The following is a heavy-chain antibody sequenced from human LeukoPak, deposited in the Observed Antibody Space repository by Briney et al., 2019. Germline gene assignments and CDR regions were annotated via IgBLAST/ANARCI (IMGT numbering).Heavy chain of an antibody. CDR3: ATAYYCGGDCYPPGMDV. J-gene: IGHJ6*02. D-gene: IGHD2-21*02. V-gene: IGHV1-24*01. CDR2: FDPEDGET. Sequence: ASVKVSCKVSGYTLTELSMHWVRQAPGKGLEWMGGFDPEDGETIYAQKFQGRVTMTEDTSTDTAYMELSSLRSEDTAVYYCATAYYCGGDCYPPGMDVWGQGTTVNVSS. CDR1: GYTLTELS.